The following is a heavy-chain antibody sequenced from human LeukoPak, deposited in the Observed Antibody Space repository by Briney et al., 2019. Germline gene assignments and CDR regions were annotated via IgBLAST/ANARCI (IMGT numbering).Heavy chain of an antibody. CDR1: GYTFTGYY. V-gene: IGHV1-2*02. Sequence: ASVKVSCKASGYTFTGYYMHWVRQAPGEGLEWMGWINPNSGGTNYAQKFQGRVTMTRDTSISTAYMELNRLRSDDTAVYYCARGEIVVVPAAHTGDYWGQGTLVTVSS. CDR2: INPNSGGT. D-gene: IGHD2-2*01. J-gene: IGHJ4*02. CDR3: ARGEIVVVPAAHTGDY.